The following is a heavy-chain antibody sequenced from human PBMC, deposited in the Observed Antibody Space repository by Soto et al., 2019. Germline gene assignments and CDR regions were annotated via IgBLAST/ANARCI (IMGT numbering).Heavy chain of an antibody. CDR1: GGTFSSYA. Sequence: QVQLVQSGAEVKKPGSSVKVSCKASGGTFSSYAISWVRQAPGQGLEWMGGIIPIFGTANYAQKFQGRVTITAEESTSAAYMELSSLRSEDTAVYYCARETRRYDAHRPPIDYGMDVWGQGTTVTVSS. CDR2: IIPIFGTA. D-gene: IGHD3-3*01. V-gene: IGHV1-69*01. J-gene: IGHJ6*02. CDR3: ARETRRYDAHRPPIDYGMDV.